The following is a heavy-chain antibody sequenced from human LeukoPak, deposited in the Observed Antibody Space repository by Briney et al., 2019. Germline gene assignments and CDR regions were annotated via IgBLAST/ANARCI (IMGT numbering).Heavy chain of an antibody. CDR2: IYHSGST. V-gene: IGHV4-4*02. J-gene: IGHJ6*03. D-gene: IGHD4-11*01. Sequence: SETLSLTCAVSGGSISSSNWWSWVRQPPGKGLERIGEIYHSGSTNYNPSLKSRVTISVDKSENQFSLKLSSVTAADTAVYYCARGHYSNLGRYYYYYMDVWGKGTTVTVSS. CDR1: GGSISSSNW. CDR3: ARGHYSNLGRYYYYYMDV.